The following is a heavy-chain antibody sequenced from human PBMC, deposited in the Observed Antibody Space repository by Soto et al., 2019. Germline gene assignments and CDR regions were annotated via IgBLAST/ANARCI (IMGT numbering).Heavy chain of an antibody. CDR2: IDPSDSYT. CDR1: GYSCTSYW. D-gene: IGHD5-18*01. J-gene: IGHJ6*02. Sequence: PGESLKISCKGSGYSCTSYWISWVRQMTGKGLEWMGRIDPSDSYTNYSPSFQGHVTISADKSISTAYLQWSSLKASDTAMYYCARLIRTQLDYYYYGMDVWGQGTTVTVSS. V-gene: IGHV5-10-1*01. CDR3: ARLIRTQLDYYYYGMDV.